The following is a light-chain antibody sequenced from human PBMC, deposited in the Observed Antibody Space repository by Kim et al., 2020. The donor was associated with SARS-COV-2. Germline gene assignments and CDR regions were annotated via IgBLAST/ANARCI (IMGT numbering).Light chain of an antibody. CDR2: GAS. J-gene: IGKJ1*01. CDR3: QQYGSSPWT. V-gene: IGKV3-20*01. Sequence: SPGERATLSCRASQSVSRSYLAWYQQKPGQAPRLLISGASSRATGIPDRFSGSGSGTDFTLTIIRLAPEDSAVYYCQQYGSSPWTFGQGTKVDIK. CDR1: QSVSRSY.